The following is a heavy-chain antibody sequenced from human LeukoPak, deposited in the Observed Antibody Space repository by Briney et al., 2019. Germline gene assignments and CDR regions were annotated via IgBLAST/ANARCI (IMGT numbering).Heavy chain of an antibody. CDR3: ATRHFQDYSDFFVY. J-gene: IGHJ4*02. D-gene: IGHD3/OR15-3a*01. CDR1: GFTFRGYA. CDR2: ITGNGGTT. V-gene: IGHV3-23*01. Sequence: PGGSLRPSCAASGFTFRGYAMSWVRQAPGKGLEWIATITGNGGTTFYADSVKGRFVVSRDNAKNTLYLQMNRQRVEDTAIYYCATRHFQDYSDFFVYWGQGTLVSVSS.